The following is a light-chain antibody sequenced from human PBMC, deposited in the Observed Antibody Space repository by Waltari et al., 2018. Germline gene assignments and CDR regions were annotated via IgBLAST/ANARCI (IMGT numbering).Light chain of an antibody. CDR2: DAS. J-gene: IGKJ5*01. Sequence: EIVLTQSPATLSLSPGDTATLSCRASQSVTTSLAWYQQKPGQAPRLLIYDASTGATGIPARFSASGSGTDFTLTISSLEPEDFAVYYCQQRSNWPITFGQGTRLEIK. V-gene: IGKV3-11*01. CDR3: QQRSNWPIT. CDR1: QSVTTS.